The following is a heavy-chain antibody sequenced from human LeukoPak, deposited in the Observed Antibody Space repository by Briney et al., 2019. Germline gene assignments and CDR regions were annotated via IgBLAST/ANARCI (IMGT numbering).Heavy chain of an antibody. V-gene: IGHV4-38-2*02. CDR2: IYHSGNT. CDR1: GYSISSGFH. D-gene: IGHD1-14*01. CDR3: ARKPAAQTFDY. J-gene: IGHJ4*02. Sequence: SETLSLICTVSGYSISSGFHWGWIRQPPGKGLEWIGSIYHSGNTYYSPSLMSRVTISVDTSKNQFSLKVSSVTAADTAVYYCARKPAAQTFDYWGQGTLVTVSS.